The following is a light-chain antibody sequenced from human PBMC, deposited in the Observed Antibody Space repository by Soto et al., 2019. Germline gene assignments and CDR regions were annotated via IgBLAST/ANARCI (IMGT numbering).Light chain of an antibody. Sequence: QSVLTQSPSASASLGAWVKLTCTLSSGHSSYAIAWHQQQPEKGPRYLMKLNSDGSHSKGDGIPDRFSGSSSGAERYLTISSLQSEDEADYYCQTWGTGTWVFGGGTKLTVL. J-gene: IGLJ3*02. V-gene: IGLV4-69*01. CDR3: QTWGTGTWV. CDR1: SGHSSYA. CDR2: LNSDGSH.